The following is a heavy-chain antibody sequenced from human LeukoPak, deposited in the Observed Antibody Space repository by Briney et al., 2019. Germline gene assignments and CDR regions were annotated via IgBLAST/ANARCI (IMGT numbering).Heavy chain of an antibody. CDR2: IYYSGST. D-gene: IGHD3-9*01. V-gene: IGHV4-59*06. Sequence: PSETLSLTCTVSGGSISSYYWSWIRQPPGKGLEWIGYIYYSGSTYYNPSLKSRVTISVDTSKNQFSLKLSSVTAADTAVYYCARDTLDILTGYPPPYGMDVWGQGTTVTISS. CDR3: ARDTLDILTGYPPPYGMDV. J-gene: IGHJ6*02. CDR1: GGSISSYY.